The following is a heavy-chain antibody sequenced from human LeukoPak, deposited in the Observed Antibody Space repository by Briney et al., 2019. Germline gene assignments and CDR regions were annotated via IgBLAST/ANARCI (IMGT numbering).Heavy chain of an antibody. CDR1: GITFSSYG. J-gene: IGHJ4*02. CDR3: SKDPEAQYFFYY. CDR2: ISNSSTYI. Sequence: GGSLRLSCAASGITFSSYGMNWVRQAPGKGLDWVSSISNSSTYIYYADSVKGRFSISRDNAKNSLYLQMNSLRAEDTAVYYCSKDPEAQYFFYYLGQGTLGTGSS. V-gene: IGHV3-21*01.